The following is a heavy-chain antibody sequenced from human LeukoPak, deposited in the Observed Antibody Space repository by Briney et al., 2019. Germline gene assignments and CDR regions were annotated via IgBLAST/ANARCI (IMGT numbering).Heavy chain of an antibody. CDR3: MRSDYGGLVDP. CDR2: ISGSGGST. V-gene: IGHV3-23*01. Sequence: GGSLRLSCAASGFPLRTYVMTWVRQAAGKGLEWVSTISGSGGSTYYADSVKGRFTISRDNSKNTLYLEMNGLRVDDTATYFCMRSDYGGLVDPWGQGTLVTVSS. J-gene: IGHJ5*02. CDR1: GFPLRTYV. D-gene: IGHD4-17*01.